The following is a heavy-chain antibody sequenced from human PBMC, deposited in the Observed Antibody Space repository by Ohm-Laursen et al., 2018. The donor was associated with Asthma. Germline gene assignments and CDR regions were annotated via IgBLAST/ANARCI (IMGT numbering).Heavy chain of an antibody. V-gene: IGHV1-69*13. CDR3: ARGLGAARSEDHFDY. CDR1: GGTFSSYA. J-gene: IGHJ4*02. Sequence: GASVKVSCKASGGTFSSYAISWVRQAPGQGLEWMGGIIPIFGTANYAQKFQGRVTITADESTSTAYMELSSLRSEDTAVYYCARGLGAARSEDHFDYWGQGTLVTVSS. CDR2: IIPIFGTA. D-gene: IGHD6-6*01.